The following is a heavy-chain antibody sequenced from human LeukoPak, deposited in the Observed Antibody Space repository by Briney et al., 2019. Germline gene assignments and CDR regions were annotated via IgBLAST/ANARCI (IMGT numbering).Heavy chain of an antibody. Sequence: GGSLRLSCAASGFTFSSYWMNWVRQAPGKGLVWVSRIASDGSSTTYADSAKGRFSVSRDNAKNTLYLQMNSLRVEDTAVYYCARGRPHGNDYWGQGTLVTVSS. J-gene: IGHJ4*02. D-gene: IGHD4-23*01. V-gene: IGHV3-74*01. CDR2: IASDGSST. CDR3: ARGRPHGNDY. CDR1: GFTFSSYW.